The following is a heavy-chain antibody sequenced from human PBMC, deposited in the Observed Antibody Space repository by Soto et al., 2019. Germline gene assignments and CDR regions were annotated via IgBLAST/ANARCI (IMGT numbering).Heavy chain of an antibody. CDR3: AKTIGSGSYMPF. D-gene: IGHD3-10*01. Sequence: QVQLQESGPGLVKPSGTLSLTCTVSGDSISDSNWWTWVRQPPGKGLEWIGEVYHSGRANYNPSLRSRVTMSADTLKNLCNLRLSSVTAADTAVYYCAKTIGSGSYMPFWGQGTLVDVSP. J-gene: IGHJ4*02. CDR2: VYHSGRA. CDR1: GDSISDSNW. V-gene: IGHV4-4*02.